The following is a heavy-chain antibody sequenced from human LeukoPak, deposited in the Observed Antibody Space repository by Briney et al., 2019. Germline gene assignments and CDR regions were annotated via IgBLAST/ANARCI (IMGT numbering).Heavy chain of an antibody. V-gene: IGHV3-30*18. J-gene: IGHJ4*02. Sequence: GGSLRLSCAASGFTFSSYGMHWVRQAPGKGLEWVVVISYDGSNKYYADSVKGRFTISRDNSKNTLYLQMNSLRAEDTAVYYCAKPPRRKTYYYDSSGYWGIDYWGQGTLVTVSS. CDR2: ISYDGSNK. D-gene: IGHD3-22*01. CDR3: AKPPRRKTYYYDSSGYWGIDY. CDR1: GFTFSSYG.